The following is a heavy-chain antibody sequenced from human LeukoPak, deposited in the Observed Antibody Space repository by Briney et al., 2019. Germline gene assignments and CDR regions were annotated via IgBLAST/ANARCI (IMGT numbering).Heavy chain of an antibody. CDR1: GGSISSYY. J-gene: IGHJ6*02. CDR3: ARSPKYYGMDV. CDR2: IYSGGST. Sequence: PSETLSLTCTVSGGSISSYYWSWIRQPAGKGLEWVSVIYSGGSTYYADSVKGRFTISRDNSKNTLYLQMNSLRAEDTAVYYCARSPKYYGMDVWGQGTTVTVSS. V-gene: IGHV3-53*01.